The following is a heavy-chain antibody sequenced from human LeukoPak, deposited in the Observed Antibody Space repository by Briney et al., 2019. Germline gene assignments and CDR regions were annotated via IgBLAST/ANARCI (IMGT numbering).Heavy chain of an antibody. J-gene: IGHJ4*02. CDR2: IKQDGSEK. V-gene: IGHV3-7*01. CDR1: GFTFSSYW. Sequence: GGSLRLSCAVSGFTFSSYWMSWVRQAPGKGLERVANIKQDGSEKYYVDSVKGRFTISRDNAKNSLYLQMNSLRDEDTAVYYCARVRRDRLLYFDYWGQGTLVTVSS. D-gene: IGHD5-12*01. CDR3: ARVRRDRLLYFDY.